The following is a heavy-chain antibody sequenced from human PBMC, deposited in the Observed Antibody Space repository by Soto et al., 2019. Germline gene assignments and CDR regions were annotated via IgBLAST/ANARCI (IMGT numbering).Heavy chain of an antibody. D-gene: IGHD1-26*01. CDR3: ARGSGRWLQYDAFDI. CDR1: GFTFSSYE. CDR2: ISSSGSTI. V-gene: IGHV3-48*03. Sequence: QPGGSLRLSCAASGFTFSSYEMNWVRQAPGKGLEWVSYISSSGSTIYYADSVKGRFTISRDNAKNSLYLQMNSLRAEDTAVYYCARGSGRWLQYDAFDIWGQGTMVTVSS. J-gene: IGHJ3*02.